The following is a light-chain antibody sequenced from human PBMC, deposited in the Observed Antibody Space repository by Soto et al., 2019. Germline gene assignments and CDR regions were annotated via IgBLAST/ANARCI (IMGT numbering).Light chain of an antibody. CDR2: AAS. V-gene: IGKV1-39*01. Sequence: DIQMTQSPSSLSASVGDRVTITCLASQSISSYLNWYQQKPGKAPKLLIYAASSLQSGVPSRFSGSGSGKDLTLTISSLQPEDFATYYSTQSYSTQITFGRGTRLEIX. J-gene: IGKJ5*01. CDR3: TQSYSTQIT. CDR1: QSISSY.